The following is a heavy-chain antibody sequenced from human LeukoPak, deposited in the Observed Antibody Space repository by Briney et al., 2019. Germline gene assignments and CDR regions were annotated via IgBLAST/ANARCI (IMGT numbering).Heavy chain of an antibody. J-gene: IGHJ4*02. D-gene: IGHD1-26*01. V-gene: IGHV4-34*01. CDR1: GGSFSGYY. Sequence: SETLSLTCAVYGGSFSGYYWSWIRQPPGKGLEWIGEINHSGSTNYNPSLKSRVTISVDTSKNQFSLKLSSVTAADTAVYYCARVGATPLGHALDYWGQGTLVTVSS. CDR2: INHSGST. CDR3: ARVGATPLGHALDY.